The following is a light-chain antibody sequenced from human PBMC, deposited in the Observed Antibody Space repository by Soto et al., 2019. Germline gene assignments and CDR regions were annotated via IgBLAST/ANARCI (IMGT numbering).Light chain of an antibody. CDR1: SSDVGGYNY. Sequence: QSVLTQPASVSGSPGQSITISCTGTSSDVGGYNYVSWYQQHPGKAPKLMIYDVSNRPLGVSNRFSGSKSGKTASLTISWLQGEDDAYYYCSLYTSSRTLVFGGGTKL. V-gene: IGLV2-14*01. J-gene: IGLJ3*02. CDR2: DVS. CDR3: SLYTSSRTLV.